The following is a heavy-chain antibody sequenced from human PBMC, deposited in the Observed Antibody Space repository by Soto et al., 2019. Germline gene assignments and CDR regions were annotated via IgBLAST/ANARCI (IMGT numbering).Heavy chain of an antibody. Sequence: QDQLVQSGGEVKKPGASVKVSCKASGYIFTTYGIGWVRQAPGQGLEWMGWISAYNGNRDYAQKLQDRVTMTTDTSTSTAYLELRSLRSDDTAVYYCARATRFDAFDIWGQGTMVTVSS. CDR1: GYIFTTYG. J-gene: IGHJ3*02. V-gene: IGHV1-18*01. CDR2: ISAYNGNR. CDR3: ARATRFDAFDI.